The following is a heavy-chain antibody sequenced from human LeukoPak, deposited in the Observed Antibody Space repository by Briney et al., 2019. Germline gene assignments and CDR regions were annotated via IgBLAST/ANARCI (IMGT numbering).Heavy chain of an antibody. V-gene: IGHV3-11*06. CDR2: ITSSSTST. Sequence: GGSLRLSCAASGFTFSDYYMTWIRQAPGKGLEWVSYITSSSTSTSYADSVKGRFTVSRDNAKNSLYLQMNSLRAEDTAVYYCATTAAAAGTRPCHYWGRGTLVTVSS. D-gene: IGHD6-13*01. CDR1: GFTFSDYY. J-gene: IGHJ4*02. CDR3: ATTAAAAGTRPCHY.